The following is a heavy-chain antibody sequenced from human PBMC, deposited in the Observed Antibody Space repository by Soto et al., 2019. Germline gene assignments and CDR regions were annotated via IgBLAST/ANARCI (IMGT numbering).Heavy chain of an antibody. CDR3: ARVWGDAFDI. D-gene: IGHD7-27*01. CDR1: GGSISSYY. Sequence: SETLSLTWTVAGGSISSYYWSWIRQPPGKGLEWIGYIYYSGSTNYNPSLKSRVTISVDTSKIQFSLKLSSVTAADTAVYCCARVWGDAFDIWGQGTMVTVS. CDR2: IYYSGST. V-gene: IGHV4-59*01. J-gene: IGHJ3*02.